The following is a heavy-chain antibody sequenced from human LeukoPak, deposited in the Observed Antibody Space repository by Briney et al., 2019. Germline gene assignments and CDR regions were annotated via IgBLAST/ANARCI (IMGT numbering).Heavy chain of an antibody. Sequence: SGPTLVNPTQTLTLTCTVSGFSLSTSGVGVGWIRQPPGKALEWLALIYWDDDKRYSPSLRRSLTITKDTSKNQVVLTMTHMDPVDTGTYYCASWWSGRYDAFDIWGQGTMVTVSS. CDR1: GFSLSTSGVG. CDR2: IYWDDDK. D-gene: IGHD2-15*01. CDR3: ASWWSGRYDAFDI. V-gene: IGHV2-5*02. J-gene: IGHJ3*02.